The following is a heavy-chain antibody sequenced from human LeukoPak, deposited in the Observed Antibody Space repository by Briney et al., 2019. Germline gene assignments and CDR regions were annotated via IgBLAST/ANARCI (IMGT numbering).Heavy chain of an antibody. CDR1: GGTFSSYA. CDR3: ARGPGTTQVLYY. V-gene: IGHV1-18*01. CDR2: ISAYNGNT. D-gene: IGHD1-7*01. Sequence: ASVKVSCKASGGTFSSYAISWVRQAPGQGLEWMGWISAYNGNTNYAQKLQGRVTMTTDTSTSTAYMELSRLRSDDTAVYYCARGPGTTQVLYYWGQGTLVTVSS. J-gene: IGHJ4*02.